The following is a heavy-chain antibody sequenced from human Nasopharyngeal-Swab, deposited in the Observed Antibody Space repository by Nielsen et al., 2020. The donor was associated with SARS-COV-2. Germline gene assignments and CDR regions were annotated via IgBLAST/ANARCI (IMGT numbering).Heavy chain of an antibody. Sequence: WIRQPPGKGLEWIGYIYYSGSTYYNPSLKSRVTISVDTSKNQFSLKLSSVTAADTAVYYCARSGLFTLGPYSYYYMDVWGKGTTVTVSS. CDR2: IYYSGST. V-gene: IGHV4-31*02. J-gene: IGHJ6*03. D-gene: IGHD2-21*01. CDR3: ARSGLFTLGPYSYYYMDV.